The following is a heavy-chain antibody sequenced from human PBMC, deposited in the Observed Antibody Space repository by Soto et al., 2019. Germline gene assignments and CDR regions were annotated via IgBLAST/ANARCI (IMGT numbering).Heavy chain of an antibody. CDR2: ISWNSGSI. CDR3: AKDVGHCSGGSCYSRYYGMDV. CDR1: GFIFDDYA. J-gene: IGHJ6*02. Sequence: EVQLVESGGGLVQPGRSLRLSCAASGFIFDDYAMHWVRQAPGKGLEWVSGISWNSGSIGYADSVKGRFTISRDNAKNSLYLQMNSLRAEDTALYYCAKDVGHCSGGSCYSRYYGMDVWGQGTTVTVSS. D-gene: IGHD2-15*01. V-gene: IGHV3-9*01.